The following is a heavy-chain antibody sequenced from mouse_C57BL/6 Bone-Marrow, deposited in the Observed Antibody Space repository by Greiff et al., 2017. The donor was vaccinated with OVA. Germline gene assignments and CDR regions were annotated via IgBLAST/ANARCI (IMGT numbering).Heavy chain of an antibody. D-gene: IGHD1-1*01. V-gene: IGHV5-17*01. Sequence: EVHLVESGGGLVKPGGSLKLSCAASGFTFSDYGMHWVRQAPEKGLEWVAYISSGSSTIYYADTVKGRFTISRDNAKNTLFLQMTSLRSEDTAMYYCARGVDYYGSSPYFDYWGQGTTLTVSS. CDR2: ISSGSSTI. J-gene: IGHJ2*01. CDR1: GFTFSDYG. CDR3: ARGVDYYGSSPYFDY.